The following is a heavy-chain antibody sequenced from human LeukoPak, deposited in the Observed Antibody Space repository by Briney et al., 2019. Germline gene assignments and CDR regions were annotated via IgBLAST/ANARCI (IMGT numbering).Heavy chain of an antibody. Sequence: ASVKASCKASGYTFTSYGISWVRQAPGQGLEWMGWISAYNGNTNYAQKLQGRVTMTTDTSTSTAYMELRSLRSDDTAVYYCARDWENGDGYNFGDYFDYWGQGTLVTVSS. CDR1: GYTFTSYG. J-gene: IGHJ4*02. CDR3: ARDWENGDGYNFGDYFDY. CDR2: ISAYNGNT. D-gene: IGHD5-24*01. V-gene: IGHV1-18*01.